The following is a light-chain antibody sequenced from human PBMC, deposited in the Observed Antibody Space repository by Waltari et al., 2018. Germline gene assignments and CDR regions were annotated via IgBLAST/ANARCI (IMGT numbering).Light chain of an antibody. CDR3: QQYNNWPWT. Sequence: IVMTQYPATLSLSAVERAALSCRASQSVTSNLAWYQQKLGQAPRLLIYDASTRATGVPARFSGSGSGTEFTLTISSLQSEDFALYYCQQYNNWPWTFGQGTKVEIK. CDR1: QSVTSN. CDR2: DAS. J-gene: IGKJ1*01. V-gene: IGKV3-15*01.